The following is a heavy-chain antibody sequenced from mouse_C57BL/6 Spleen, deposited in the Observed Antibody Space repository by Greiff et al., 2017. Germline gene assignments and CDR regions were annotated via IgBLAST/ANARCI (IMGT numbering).Heavy chain of an antibody. V-gene: IGHV5-17*01. CDR2: ISSGSSTI. CDR1: GFTFSDYG. Sequence: EVKLVESGGGLVKPGGSLKLSCAASGFTFSDYGMHWVRQAPEKGLEWVAYISSGSSTISYADTVKGRFTISRDNAKNTLFLQMTSLRSEDTAMYYCARDYDYDGGFAYWGQGTLVTVAA. CDR3: ARDYDYDGGFAY. D-gene: IGHD2-4*01. J-gene: IGHJ3*01.